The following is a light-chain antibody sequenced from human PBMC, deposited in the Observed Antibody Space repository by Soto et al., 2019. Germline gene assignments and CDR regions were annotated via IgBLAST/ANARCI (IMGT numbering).Light chain of an antibody. CDR1: QSISTY. V-gene: IGKV3-11*01. CDR2: AAS. CDR3: QQHSSWPRA. J-gene: IGKJ1*01. Sequence: SPTNPALASGETATLSRRASQSISTYLAWYQQSPGQAPRLLIYAASNRATGIPARFSGSGSGTDFTLTISSLQSEDFAVYYCQQHSSWPRAFGQGTKVDIK.